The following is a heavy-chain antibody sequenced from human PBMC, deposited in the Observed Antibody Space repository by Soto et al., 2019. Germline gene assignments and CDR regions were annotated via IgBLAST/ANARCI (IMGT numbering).Heavy chain of an antibody. CDR1: GFTFSSYW. J-gene: IGHJ6*02. CDR3: ATGIAAAGQHYYYYYGMDV. D-gene: IGHD6-13*01. Sequence: GGSLRLSCAASGFTFSSYWMSWVRQAPGKGLEWVANIKQDGSEKYYVDSVKGRFTISRDNAKNSLYLQMNSLRAEDTAVYYCATGIAAAGQHYYYYYGMDVWGQGTTVTVSS. V-gene: IGHV3-7*05. CDR2: IKQDGSEK.